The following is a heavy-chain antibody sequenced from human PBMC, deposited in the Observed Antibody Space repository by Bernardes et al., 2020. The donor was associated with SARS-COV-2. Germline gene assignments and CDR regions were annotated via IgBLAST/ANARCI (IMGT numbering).Heavy chain of an antibody. CDR2: IWYDGSNK. Sequence: GGSLRLSCAASGFTFSSYGMHWVRQAPGKGLEWVAVIWYDGSNKYYADSVKGRFTISRDNSKNTLYLQMNSLRAEDTAVYYCARYLGGYYGMDVWGQGTTVTVSS. V-gene: IGHV3-33*01. CDR3: ARYLGGYYGMDV. D-gene: IGHD2-15*01. CDR1: GFTFSSYG. J-gene: IGHJ6*02.